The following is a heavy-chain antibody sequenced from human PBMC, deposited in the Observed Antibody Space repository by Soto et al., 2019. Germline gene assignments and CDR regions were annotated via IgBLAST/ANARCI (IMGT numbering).Heavy chain of an antibody. J-gene: IGHJ6*03. Sequence: EVQLAESGGGLAQPGGSLRLSCAASGFTLSGYAMDWVRQAPGKGLDYVSGISSNGVGTNYANAVQGRFTISRDNSKNTVYLQTGSLRPEDMAVYCCARRDRLDVYYMEVCGKGTTVTVSS. D-gene: IGHD1-1*01. V-gene: IGHV3-64*01. CDR2: ISSNGVGT. CDR3: ARRDRLDVYYMEV. CDR1: GFTLSGYA.